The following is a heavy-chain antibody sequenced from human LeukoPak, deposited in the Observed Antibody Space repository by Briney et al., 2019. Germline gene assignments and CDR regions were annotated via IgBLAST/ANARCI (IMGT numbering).Heavy chain of an antibody. J-gene: IGHJ3*02. D-gene: IGHD4-17*01. CDR2: IDGNGGSA. V-gene: IGHV3-20*04. CDR1: GFTFDDYG. Sequence: GGSLRLSCAASGFTFDDYGMNWVRQAPGKGLEWVSGIDGNGGSAAYVDSVKGRFTISRDNAKNSLYLQMNSLRAEDTALYYCARAFYGDYVTSYGAFDIWGQGTMVTVSS. CDR3: ARAFYGDYVTSYGAFDI.